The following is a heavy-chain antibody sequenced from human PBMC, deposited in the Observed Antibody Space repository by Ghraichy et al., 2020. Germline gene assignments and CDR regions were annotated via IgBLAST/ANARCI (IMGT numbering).Heavy chain of an antibody. Sequence: SETLSLTCTVSGGSISSSSYYWGWIRQPPGKGLEWIGSIYYSGSTYYNPSLKSRVTISVDTSKNQFSLKLSSVTAADTAVYYCARSRTTTKTRIVVVPAAKGNWFDPWGQGTLVTVSS. V-gene: IGHV4-39*01. CDR2: IYYSGST. J-gene: IGHJ5*02. D-gene: IGHD2-2*01. CDR3: ARSRTTTKTRIVVVPAAKGNWFDP. CDR1: GGSISSSSYY.